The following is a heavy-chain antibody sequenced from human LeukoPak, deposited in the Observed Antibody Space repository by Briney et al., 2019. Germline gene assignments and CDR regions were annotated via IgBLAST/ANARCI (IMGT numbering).Heavy chain of an antibody. CDR2: INSDGSST. J-gene: IGHJ4*02. CDR3: SGGGSITVAGY. CDR1: GFTFSNSF. D-gene: IGHD3-10*01. V-gene: IGHV3-74*01. Sequence: PGGALRLSCAASGFTFSNSFMHWGRQAPGKGLGWVSRINSDGSSTNYADSVKGRFTISRDNAKNTLFLQMNSLRVEDSAVYYCSGGGSITVAGYWGQGTLVTVSS.